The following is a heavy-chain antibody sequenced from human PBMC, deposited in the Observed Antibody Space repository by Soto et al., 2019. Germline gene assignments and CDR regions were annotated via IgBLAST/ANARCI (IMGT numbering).Heavy chain of an antibody. J-gene: IGHJ4*02. CDR1: EFTFSNYA. CDR3: ATNPGYYYDSTGYHFDC. Sequence: GGSLRLSCAASEFTFSNYAMSWVRQAPGKGLEWVSAISYGGGTTYYADSVKGRFTISRDNSKNTLYLQMNSLRAEDTAVYYCATNPGYYYDSTGYHFDCWGQGT. V-gene: IGHV3-23*01. CDR2: ISYGGGTT. D-gene: IGHD3-22*01.